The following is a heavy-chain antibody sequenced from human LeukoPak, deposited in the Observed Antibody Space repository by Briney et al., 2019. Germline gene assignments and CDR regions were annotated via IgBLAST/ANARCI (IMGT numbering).Heavy chain of an antibody. D-gene: IGHD5-24*01. J-gene: IGHJ4*02. CDR3: ALRRDGYNYGDY. CDR1: GFTFSSYW. CDR2: INSDGSST. Sequence: PGGSLRLSCAASGFTFSSYWMHWVRQAPGKGLVWVSRINSDGSSTSYADSVKGRFTISRDNAKNTLYLQMNSLRAEDTAVYYCALRRDGYNYGDYWGQGTLVTVSS. V-gene: IGHV3-74*01.